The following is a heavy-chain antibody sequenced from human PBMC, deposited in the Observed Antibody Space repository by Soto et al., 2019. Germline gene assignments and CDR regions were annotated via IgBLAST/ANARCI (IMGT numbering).Heavy chain of an antibody. V-gene: IGHV1-18*01. J-gene: IGHJ4*02. D-gene: IGHD3-22*01. CDR1: GDGFSNYG. CDR3: ARVWYYDSSGYYAFDY. CDR2: ISAYDGQT. Sequence: ASVKVSCKASGDGFSNYGFSWVRQAPGRGLEWMGWISAYDGQTNYTKKFQSRVTMTTDTSSSTAYMELRSLRSDDTAVYYCARVWYYDSSGYYAFDYWGLGTLVTVSS.